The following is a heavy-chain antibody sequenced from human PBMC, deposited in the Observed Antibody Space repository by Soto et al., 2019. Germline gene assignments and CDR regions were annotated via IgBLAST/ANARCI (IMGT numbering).Heavy chain of an antibody. CDR1: GFSLSTYHMG. D-gene: IGHD4-17*01. CDR3: AQAGDYDLLTFDH. CDR2: IYWDDDK. Sequence: QITLKESGPTLVRPAQTLTLTCDFSGFSLSTYHMGVAWIRQPPGKALEWLALIYWDDDKRYSPSLKDRLAISKGTSSNQVVLTITNVDPGDTATYFCAQAGDYDLLTFDHWGPGTLVTVSS. J-gene: IGHJ4*02. V-gene: IGHV2-5*02.